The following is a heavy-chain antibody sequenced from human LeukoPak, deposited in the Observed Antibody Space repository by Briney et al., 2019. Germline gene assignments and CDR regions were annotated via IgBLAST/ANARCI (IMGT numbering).Heavy chain of an antibody. J-gene: IGHJ4*02. D-gene: IGHD3-3*01. CDR3: ASGKYDFWSGYYASFDY. CDR1: GGTFSSYT. V-gene: IGHV1-69*10. CDR2: IIPILGIA. Sequence: SVKVSCKASGGTFSSYTISWVRQAPGQGLEWMGGIIPILGIANYAQKFQGRVTITADKSTSTAYMELSSLRSEDTAVYYCASGKYDFWSGYYASFDYWGQGTLVTVSS.